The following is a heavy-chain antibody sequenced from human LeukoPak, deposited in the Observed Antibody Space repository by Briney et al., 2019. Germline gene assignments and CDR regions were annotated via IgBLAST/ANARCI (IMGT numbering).Heavy chain of an antibody. D-gene: IGHD6-13*01. CDR3: ARGRKQQLVRYYYYGMDV. CDR2: INHSGST. CDR1: GGSISSYY. V-gene: IGHV4-34*01. Sequence: SETLSLTCTVSGGSISSYYWSWIRQPPGKGLEWIGEINHSGSTNYNPSLKSRVTISVDTSKNQFSLKLSSVTAADTAVYYCARGRKQQLVRYYYYGMDVWGQGTTVTVSS. J-gene: IGHJ6*02.